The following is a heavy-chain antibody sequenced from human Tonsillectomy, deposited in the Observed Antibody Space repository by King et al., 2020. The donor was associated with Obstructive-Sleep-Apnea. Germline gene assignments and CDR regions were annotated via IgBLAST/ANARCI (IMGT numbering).Heavy chain of an antibody. CDR3: AKDYDYGGNHYFDY. CDR2: FSWVVGSP. J-gene: IGHJ4*02. CDR1: GFTFDDFA. D-gene: IGHD4-23*01. Sequence: VQLVESGGALVKPGGSLRLSCAASGFTFDDFAMHWVRQPPGRGLEGFSLFSWVVGSPYFADSVKGRFTTSRDNSKNSLYLQMNSLRAEDTALYYCAKDYDYGGNHYFDYWGQGTLVTVSS. V-gene: IGHV3-43D*03.